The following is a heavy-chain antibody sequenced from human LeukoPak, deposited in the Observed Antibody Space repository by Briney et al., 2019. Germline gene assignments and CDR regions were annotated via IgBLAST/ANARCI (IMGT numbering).Heavy chain of an antibody. Sequence: SETLSLTCTVSGGSISSSAYYWSWIRQHPGKGLEWIGYIYYSGITYYNPSPKRRVTISVDTSKNQFSLNLSSVTAADTAVYYCARDGDCSSDSCYFDYWGQGILVTVSS. V-gene: IGHV4-31*03. J-gene: IGHJ4*02. CDR1: GGSISSSAYY. CDR2: IYYSGIT. CDR3: ARDGDCSSDSCYFDY. D-gene: IGHD2-2*01.